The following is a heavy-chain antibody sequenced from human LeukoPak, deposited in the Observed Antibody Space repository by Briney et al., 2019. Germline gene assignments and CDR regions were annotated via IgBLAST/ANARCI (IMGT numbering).Heavy chain of an antibody. CDR3: ASPLGAGYYYGMDV. Sequence: SETLSLTCTVSGGSISSSSYYWGWIRQPPGKGLEWIGSIYYSGSTYYNPSLKSRVTISVDTSKNQFSLKLSSVTAADTAVYYCASPLGAGYYYGMDVWGQGTTVTVSS. CDR1: GGSISSSSYY. CDR2: IYYSGST. D-gene: IGHD4/OR15-4a*01. V-gene: IGHV4-39*07. J-gene: IGHJ6*02.